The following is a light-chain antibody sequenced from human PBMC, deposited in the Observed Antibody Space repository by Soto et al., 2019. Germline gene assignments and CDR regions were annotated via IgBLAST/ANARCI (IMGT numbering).Light chain of an antibody. CDR1: SSDVGGYNY. CDR2: EVS. J-gene: IGLJ1*01. CDR3: SSYTSSSIHYV. V-gene: IGLV2-14*01. Sequence: QSALTQPASVSGSPGQSITISCTGTSSDVGGYNYVSWYQQHPGKAPKLMIYEVSNRPSGVSNRFSGSKSGNTASLTISGPQAEDEADYYCSSYTSSSIHYVFGTGTKLTVL.